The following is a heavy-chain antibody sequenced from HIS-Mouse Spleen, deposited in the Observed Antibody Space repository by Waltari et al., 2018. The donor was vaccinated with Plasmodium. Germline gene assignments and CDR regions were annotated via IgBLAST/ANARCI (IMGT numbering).Heavy chain of an antibody. CDR1: GGSISSGGYY. CDR2: IYYSGST. Sequence: QVQLQESGPGLVKPSQTLSLTCTVSGGSISSGGYYWSWIRQHPGKGLEWLGYIYYSGSTYYNPSLKSRVTISVDTSKNQFSLKLSCVTAADTAVYYCARSIAATVTFYFDYWGQGTLVTVSS. CDR3: ARSIAATVTFYFDY. D-gene: IGHD6-13*01. V-gene: IGHV4-31*03. J-gene: IGHJ4*02.